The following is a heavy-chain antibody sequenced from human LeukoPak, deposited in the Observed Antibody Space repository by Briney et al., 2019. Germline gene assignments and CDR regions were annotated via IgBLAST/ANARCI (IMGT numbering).Heavy chain of an antibody. D-gene: IGHD6-13*01. CDR2: MNPNSGNT. V-gene: IGHV1-8*01. Sequence: ASVKVSRKASGXXFTSYDINWVRQATGQGLEWMGWMNPNSGNTGYAQKFQGRVTMTRNTSISTAYMELSSLRSEDTAVYYCARGGIRPVAAAANDYWGQGTLVTVSS. CDR3: ARGGIRPVAAAANDY. CDR1: GXXFTSYD. J-gene: IGHJ4*02.